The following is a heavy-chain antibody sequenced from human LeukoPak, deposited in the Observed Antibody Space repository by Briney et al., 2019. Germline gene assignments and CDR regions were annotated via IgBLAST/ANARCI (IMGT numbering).Heavy chain of an antibody. D-gene: IGHD6-13*01. CDR3: ARPYYSSSWPDAFDI. CDR2: IYYSGST. CDR1: GGSFSGYY. J-gene: IGHJ3*02. Sequence: SETLSLTCAVYGGSFSGYYWSWIRQPPGKGLEWIGYIYYSGSTNYNPSLKSRVTISVDTSKNQFSLKLSSVTAADTAVYYCARPYYSSSWPDAFDIWGQGTMVTVSS. V-gene: IGHV4-59*01.